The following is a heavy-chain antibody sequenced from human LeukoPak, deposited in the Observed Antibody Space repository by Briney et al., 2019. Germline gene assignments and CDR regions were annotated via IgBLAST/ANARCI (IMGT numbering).Heavy chain of an antibody. CDR2: ISGSGIK. Sequence: GGSLRLSCAASRFTFSSYEMNWVRQAPGKGLEWVSYISGSGIKHYADSVKGRFTISRDNTRNSLYLQMDSLRDEDTAVYYCARGATADTRHLDYWGQGTLVTVSP. V-gene: IGHV3-48*03. CDR3: ARGATADTRHLDY. J-gene: IGHJ4*02. CDR1: RFTFSSYE. D-gene: IGHD2-21*02.